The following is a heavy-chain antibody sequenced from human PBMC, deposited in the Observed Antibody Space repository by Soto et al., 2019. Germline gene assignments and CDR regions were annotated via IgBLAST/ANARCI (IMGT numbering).Heavy chain of an antibody. V-gene: IGHV3-15*01. Sequence: PGGSLRLSCAASGFTFSNAWMSWVRQAPGKGLEWVGRIKSKIDGGTTDYAAPVKGRFTISRDDSKNTLYLQMNSLKTEDTAVYYCTIRDLDVDIVATIEFDYWGQGTLVTVSS. CDR1: GFTFSNAW. J-gene: IGHJ4*02. CDR2: IKSKIDGGTT. D-gene: IGHD5-12*01. CDR3: TIRDLDVDIVATIEFDY.